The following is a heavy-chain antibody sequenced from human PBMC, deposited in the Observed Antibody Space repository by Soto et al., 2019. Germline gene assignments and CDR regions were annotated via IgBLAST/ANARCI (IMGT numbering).Heavy chain of an antibody. CDR1: GFTFSDYY. J-gene: IGHJ6*02. CDR2: ISSSDSTI. Sequence: QVQLVESGGGLVKPGGSLRLSCAASGFTFSDYYMSWIRQAPGKRLKWVSYISSSDSTIYYADSVKGRFTISRDNAKNSVYLQMNSLRAEDTAVYYCVRVEGRHYYYGLDVWGQGSTVTVSS. CDR3: VRVEGRHYYYGLDV. V-gene: IGHV3-11*01. D-gene: IGHD3-10*01.